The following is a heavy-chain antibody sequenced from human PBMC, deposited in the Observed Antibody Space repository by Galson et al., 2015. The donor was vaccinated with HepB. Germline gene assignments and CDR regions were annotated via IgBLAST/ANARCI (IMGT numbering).Heavy chain of an antibody. D-gene: IGHD3-3*01. CDR1: GYTFTSYY. Sequence: SVKVSCKASGYTFTSYYMHWVRQAPGQGLEWMGIINPSGGSTSYAQKFQGRVTMTRDTSTSTVYMELSSLRSEDTAVYYCARAFGVVIMGIWEDGMDVWGQGTTVTVSS. CDR2: INPSGGST. CDR3: ARAFGVVIMGIWEDGMDV. V-gene: IGHV1-46*01. J-gene: IGHJ6*02.